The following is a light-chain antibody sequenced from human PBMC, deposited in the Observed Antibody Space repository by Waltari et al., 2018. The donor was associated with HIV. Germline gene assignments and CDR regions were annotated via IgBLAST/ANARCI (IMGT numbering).Light chain of an antibody. V-gene: IGLV2-14*01. CDR1: SSDVGGYNY. J-gene: IGLJ1*01. CDR2: EVS. Sequence: QSALTQPASVSGSPGQSITISCTGTSSDVGGYNYVSWYQQHPGKAPKFMIYEVSNRPSGVSKRFSGSKSGNTASLTISGLQAEDEADYYCSSYTSNSTGVFGTGTKVTVL. CDR3: SSYTSNSTGV.